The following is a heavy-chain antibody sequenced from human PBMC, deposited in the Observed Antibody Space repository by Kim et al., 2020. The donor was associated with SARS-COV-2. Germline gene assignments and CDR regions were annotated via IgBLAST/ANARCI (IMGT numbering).Heavy chain of an antibody. D-gene: IGHD5-18*01. J-gene: IGHJ1*01. CDR1: GYTFTSYA. Sequence: ASVKVSCKASGYTFTSYAMHWVRQAPGQRLEWMGWINAGNGNTKYSQKFQGRVTITRDTSASTAYMELSSLRSEDTAVYYCARAFDTAMVPAEYFQHWGQGTLVTVAS. V-gene: IGHV1-3*01. CDR2: INAGNGNT. CDR3: ARAFDTAMVPAEYFQH.